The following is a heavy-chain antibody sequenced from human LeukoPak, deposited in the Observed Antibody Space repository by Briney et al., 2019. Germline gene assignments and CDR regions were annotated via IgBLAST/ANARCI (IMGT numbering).Heavy chain of an antibody. CDR1: GFTFSSYG. CDR3: AKDGRSRGRRNTHFDY. J-gene: IGHJ4*02. V-gene: IGHV3-33*06. CDR2: IWYDGSNK. Sequence: GGSLRLSCAASGFTFSSYGMHWVRQAPGKGLEWVAVIWYDGSNKYYADSVKGRFTISRDYSKNTLYLQMNSLRAEDTAVYYCAKDGRSRGRRNTHFDYWGQGTLVTVSS. D-gene: IGHD1-26*01.